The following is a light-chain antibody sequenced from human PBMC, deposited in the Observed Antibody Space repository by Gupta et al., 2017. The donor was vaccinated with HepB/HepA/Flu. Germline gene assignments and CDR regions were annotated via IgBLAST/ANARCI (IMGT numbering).Light chain of an antibody. V-gene: IGLV1-51*01. J-gene: IGLJ2*01. CDR1: SSNIGNNY. CDR3: GTWDSSLSAV. CDR2: DNN. Sequence: QSVLTQPHSVSAAPGQKVTISCSGSSSNIGNNYVSWYQQLPGTAPKLLIYDNNKRPSGIPDRFSGSKSGTSATLGITGLQTGDEADYYCGTWDSSLSAVFGGGTKLTVL.